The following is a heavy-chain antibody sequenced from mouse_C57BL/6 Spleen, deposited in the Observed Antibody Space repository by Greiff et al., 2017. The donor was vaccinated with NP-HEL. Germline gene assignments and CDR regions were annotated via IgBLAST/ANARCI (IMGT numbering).Heavy chain of an antibody. CDR1: GYAFSSSW. D-gene: IGHD3-2*01. CDR2: IYPGDGDT. J-gene: IGHJ3*01. V-gene: IGHV1-82*01. CDR3: ARDSSGWFAY. Sequence: VQLKQSGPELVKPGASVKISCKASGYAFSSSWMNWVKQRPGKGLEWIGRIYPGDGDTNYNGKFKGKATLTADKSSSTAYMQLSSLTSEDSAVYFCARDSSGWFAYWGQGTLVTVSA.